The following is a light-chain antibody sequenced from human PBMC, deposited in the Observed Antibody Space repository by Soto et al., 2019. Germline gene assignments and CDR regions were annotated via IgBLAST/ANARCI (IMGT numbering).Light chain of an antibody. CDR2: DVN. Sequence: QSVLTQPPSVSGSPGQSVTISCTGTNNDVGFYNYVSWYQQQLGKAPKLLIYDVNKRPSGVPPRFSGSKSANTASLTISGLQAADEADYYCNSYAGGLVLFGGGTKLTVL. V-gene: IGLV2-11*01. CDR3: NSYAGGLVL. J-gene: IGLJ2*01. CDR1: NNDVGFYNY.